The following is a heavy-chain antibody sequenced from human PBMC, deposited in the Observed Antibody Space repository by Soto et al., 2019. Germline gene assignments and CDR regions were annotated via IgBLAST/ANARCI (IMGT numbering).Heavy chain of an antibody. CDR2: ISGSGGST. CDR3: ATDSYSTLG. D-gene: IGHD2-21*02. J-gene: IGHJ4*02. Sequence: EVQLLESGGGLVQPGGSLRLSCAASGFTFSSYAMSWVRQAPGKGLEWVSAISGSGGSTYYADSVKGRFTISRDNSKNALYLHMTGLRAEDTAVYYCATDSYSTLGWGQGTLVTVSS. V-gene: IGHV3-23*01. CDR1: GFTFSSYA.